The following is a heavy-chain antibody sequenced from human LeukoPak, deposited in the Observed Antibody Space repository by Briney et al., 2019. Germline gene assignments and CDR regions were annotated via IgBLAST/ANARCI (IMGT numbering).Heavy chain of an antibody. Sequence: SETLSLTCAVAGFPISNTASGFYWGWIRQPPGKGLEWIGHIYHSASTYYSPSLESRVTISFDTSKNEFSLHLGSVTAADTAVYYCARVNTVVSRPEEFFDLWGRGTLVTVSS. CDR3: ARVNTVVSRPEEFFDL. V-gene: IGHV4-38-2*01. CDR2: IYHSAST. D-gene: IGHD4-23*01. J-gene: IGHJ2*01. CDR1: GFPISNTASGFY.